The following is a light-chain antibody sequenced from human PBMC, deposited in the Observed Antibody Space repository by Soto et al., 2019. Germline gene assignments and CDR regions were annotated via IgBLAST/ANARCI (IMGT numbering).Light chain of an antibody. V-gene: IGLV2-23*01. CDR3: CSYAGSNTYI. CDR2: EGI. J-gene: IGLJ2*01. CDR1: SSDIGTYNL. Sequence: QSALTQPASVSGSPGQSITISCTGTSSDIGTYNLVSWYQHYPGKAPKLMIYEGIKRPAGVSNRFSGSKSGNTAFLTISGLQAEDEADYYCCSYAGSNTYIFGGGTKLTVL.